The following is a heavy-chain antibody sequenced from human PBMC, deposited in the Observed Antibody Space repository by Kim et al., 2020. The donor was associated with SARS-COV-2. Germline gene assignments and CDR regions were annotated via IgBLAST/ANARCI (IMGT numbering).Heavy chain of an antibody. V-gene: IGHV3-15*01. Sequence: GGSLRLSCAASGFTFSNAWMSWVRQAPGKGLEWVGRIKSKTDGGTTDYAAPVKGRFTISRDDSKNTLYLQMNSLKTEDTAVYYCTTWERYCSSTSCYRVGRDYYWGQGTLVTVSS. CDR2: IKSKTDGGTT. J-gene: IGHJ4*02. CDR1: GFTFSNAW. CDR3: TTWERYCSSTSCYRVGRDYY. D-gene: IGHD2-2*01.